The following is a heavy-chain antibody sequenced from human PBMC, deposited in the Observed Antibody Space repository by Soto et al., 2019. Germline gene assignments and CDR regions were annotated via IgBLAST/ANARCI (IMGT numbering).Heavy chain of an antibody. CDR2: ISGSGGST. CDR3: AKTTRYCTNGVCYTGYFDY. CDR1: GFTFSSYA. Sequence: PGGSLRLSCAASGFTFSSYAMSWVRQAPGKGLEWVSAISGSGGSTYFADSVKGRFTISRDNSKNTLYLQMNSLRGEETAAYYCAKTTRYCTNGVCYTGYFDYWGQGTLVTVSS. D-gene: IGHD2-8*01. V-gene: IGHV3-23*01. J-gene: IGHJ4*02.